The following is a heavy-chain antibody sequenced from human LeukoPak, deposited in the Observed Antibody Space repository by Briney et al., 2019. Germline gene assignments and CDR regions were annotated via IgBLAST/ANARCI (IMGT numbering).Heavy chain of an antibody. CDR3: ARMGYSGYDFGPPYYYYGMDV. CDR1: GYTFTGYY. J-gene: IGHJ6*02. Sequence: ASVKVSCKASGYTFTGYYMHWVRQAPGQGLEWMGWINPNSGGTNYAQKFQGRVTMTSDTSISTAYMELSRLRSDDTAVYYCARMGYSGYDFGPPYYYYGMDVWGQGTTVTVSS. CDR2: INPNSGGT. D-gene: IGHD5-12*01. V-gene: IGHV1-2*02.